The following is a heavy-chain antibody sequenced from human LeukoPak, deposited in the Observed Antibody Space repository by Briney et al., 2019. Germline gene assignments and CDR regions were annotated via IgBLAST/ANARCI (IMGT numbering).Heavy chain of an antibody. V-gene: IGHV3-48*01. CDR3: ARDLIRWELHLGAFDI. J-gene: IGHJ3*02. Sequence: PGGSLRLSCAASGFTFSSYSMNWVRQAPGKGLEWVSYISSSSSTIYYADSVKGRFTISRDNAKNSLYLQMNSLRAEDTAVYYCARDLIRWELHLGAFDIWGQGTMVTVSS. D-gene: IGHD1-26*01. CDR1: GFTFSSYS. CDR2: ISSSSSTI.